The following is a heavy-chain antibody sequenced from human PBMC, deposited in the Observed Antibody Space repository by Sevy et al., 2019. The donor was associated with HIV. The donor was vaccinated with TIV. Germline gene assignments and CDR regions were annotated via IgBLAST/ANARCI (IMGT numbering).Heavy chain of an antibody. CDR1: GGSISSSSYY. V-gene: IGHV4-39*01. J-gene: IGHJ4*02. CDR3: ARLLGGGIAARPIHFDY. Sequence: SETLSLTCTVSGGSISSSSYYWGWIRQPPGKGLEWIGSTYYSGSTYYNPSLKSRVTISVDTSKNQFSLKLSSVTAADTAVYYCARLLGGGIAARPIHFDYWGQGTLVTVSS. CDR2: TYYSGST. D-gene: IGHD6-6*01.